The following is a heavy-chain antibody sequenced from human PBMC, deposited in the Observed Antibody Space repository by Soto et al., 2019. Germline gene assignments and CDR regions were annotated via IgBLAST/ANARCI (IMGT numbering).Heavy chain of an antibody. CDR2: ISKDGMNK. V-gene: IGHV3-30*04. CDR3: ARDMYSSDYFVKWFEP. D-gene: IGHD6-19*01. Sequence: QVRLVESGGGVVQPGRSLRLSCTASGFSFSSYAMYWFRQPPGEGLEWVAVISKDGMNKNYADSVKGRATVSRDNANYSLDLQVNSLRGEDTVMYYCARDMYSSDYFVKWFEPWGQGTLVTVSS. J-gene: IGHJ5*02. CDR1: GFSFSSYA.